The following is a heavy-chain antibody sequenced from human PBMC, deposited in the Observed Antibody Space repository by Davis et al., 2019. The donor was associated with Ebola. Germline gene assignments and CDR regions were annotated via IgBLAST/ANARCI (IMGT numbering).Heavy chain of an antibody. D-gene: IGHD4-17*01. CDR1: AGSITSGGYS. CDR3: TRSTGDEGNWFDP. Sequence: SQTLSLTCAVSAGSITSGGYSWSWIRQPPGKGLEWTGCISSSGCTYYNPSLTSRVTISVDTSKNQFSLKLTSVTAADTAVYYCTRSTGDEGNWFDPWGQGTLVTVSS. V-gene: IGHV4-30-2*03. CDR2: ISSSGCT. J-gene: IGHJ5*02.